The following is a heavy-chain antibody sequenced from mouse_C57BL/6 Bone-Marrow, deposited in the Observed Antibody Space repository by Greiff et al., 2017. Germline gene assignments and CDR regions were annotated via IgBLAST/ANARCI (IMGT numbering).Heavy chain of an antibody. CDR3: ASQGGIYVRFDY. V-gene: IGHV1-54*01. D-gene: IGHD1-1*01. CDR1: GYAFTNYL. CDR2: INPGSGGT. J-gene: IGHJ2*01. Sequence: VQLQQSGAELVRPGTSVKVSCKASGYAFTNYLIEWVKQRPGQGLEWIGVINPGSGGTNYNEKFKGKATLTADKSSSTAYMQLSSLTSEDSAVYFCASQGGIYVRFDYWGQGTTLTVSS.